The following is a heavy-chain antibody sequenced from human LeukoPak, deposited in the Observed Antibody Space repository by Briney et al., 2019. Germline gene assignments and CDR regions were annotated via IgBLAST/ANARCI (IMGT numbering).Heavy chain of an antibody. V-gene: IGHV4-59*01. D-gene: IGHD3-3*01. CDR1: GGSISSFY. Sequence: SETLSLTCSVSGGSISSFYWSWIRQPPGKGLEWIGYIYHSGSTTYNPSLNSRVTMSVDTSRTHFSPKLNSVTAADTAVYYCARRLDDSYFDSWGQGILVTVSS. J-gene: IGHJ4*02. CDR3: ARRLDDSYFDS. CDR2: IYHSGST.